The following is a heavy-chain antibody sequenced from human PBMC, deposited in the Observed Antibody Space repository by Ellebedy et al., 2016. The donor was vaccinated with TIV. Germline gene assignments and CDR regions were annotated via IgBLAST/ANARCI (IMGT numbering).Heavy chain of an antibody. CDR1: RGTFSSYA. J-gene: IGHJ6*02. V-gene: IGHV1-69*13. D-gene: IGHD3-10*01. CDR2: IIPIFGTA. Sequence: ASVKVSXKASRGTFSSYAISWVRQAPGQGLEWMGGIIPIFGTANYAQKFQGRVTITADESTSTAYMELSSLRSEDTAVYYCAKLMVREVTFTTYYCYGMDVWGQGTTVTVSS. CDR3: AKLMVREVTFTTYYCYGMDV.